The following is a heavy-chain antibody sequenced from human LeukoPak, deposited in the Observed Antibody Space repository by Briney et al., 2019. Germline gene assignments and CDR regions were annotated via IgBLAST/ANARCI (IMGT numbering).Heavy chain of an antibody. CDR2: ISAYNGNT. CDR3: ARNLIVVVPAAMDY. V-gene: IGHV1-18*01. D-gene: IGHD2-2*01. J-gene: IGHJ4*02. Sequence: ASVKVSCKASGYTFTSYGISWVRQAPGQGLEWMGWISAYNGNTNYAQKLQGRVTMTTDTSTSTAYMELRSLRSDDTAVYYCARNLIVVVPAAMDYWGQGTLVTVSS. CDR1: GYTFTSYG.